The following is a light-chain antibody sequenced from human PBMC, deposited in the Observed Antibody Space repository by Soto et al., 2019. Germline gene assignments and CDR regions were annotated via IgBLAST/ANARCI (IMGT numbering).Light chain of an antibody. V-gene: IGLV8-61*01. CDR3: VLNVGSGIKWV. J-gene: IGLJ3*02. CDR2: NTN. Sequence: QTVVTQEPSFSVSPGGTVTLTCGLSSGSVSTDYYPSWYQQTPGQAPRTLVYNTNTRSSGVPDRFSGSILGNKAALTITGAQADDESVYYCVLNVGSGIKWVFGGGTKLTVL. CDR1: SGSVSTDYY.